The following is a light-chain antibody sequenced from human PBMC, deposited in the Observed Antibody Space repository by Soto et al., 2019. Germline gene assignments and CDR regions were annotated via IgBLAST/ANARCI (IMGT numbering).Light chain of an antibody. CDR2: SNN. V-gene: IGLV1-44*01. CDR1: XXXTGSKT. J-gene: IGLJ2*01. Sequence: QSVLTQPPSASGTPXQRVTXXXXGXXXXTGSKTVNWYQQLPGTAPKLLIYSNNQRPSGVPDRFSGSKSGTSASLAISGLQSEDEADYYCAAWDDSLNGVVFGGGTKLTVL. CDR3: AAWDDSLNGVV.